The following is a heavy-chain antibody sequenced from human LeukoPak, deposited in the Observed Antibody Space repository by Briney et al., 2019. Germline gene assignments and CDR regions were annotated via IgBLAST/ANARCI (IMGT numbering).Heavy chain of an antibody. V-gene: IGHV1-69*04. D-gene: IGHD3-22*01. J-gene: IGHJ4*02. CDR2: IIPIFGIA. Sequence: ASVKVSWKASGGTFSSYAISWVRQAPGQGLEWMGRIIPIFGIANYAQKFQGRVTITADKSTSTAYMELSSLRSEDTAVYYCARDYYDSSGPPLDYWGQGTLSPSPQ. CDR3: ARDYYDSSGPPLDY. CDR1: GGTFSSYA.